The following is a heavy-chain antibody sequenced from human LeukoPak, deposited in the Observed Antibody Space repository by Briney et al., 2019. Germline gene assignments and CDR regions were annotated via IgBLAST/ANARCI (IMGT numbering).Heavy chain of an antibody. V-gene: IGHV4-59*01. CDR2: IDYSGST. D-gene: IGHD3-10*01. Sequence: SETLSLTCTVSGGSISSYYWSWIRQPPGKGLEWIGYIDYSGSTNYNPSLKSRVTISVDTSKNQFSLKLSSVTAADTAVYYCARVRVQYYFDYWGQGTLVTVSS. CDR3: ARVRVQYYFDY. J-gene: IGHJ4*02. CDR1: GGSISSYY.